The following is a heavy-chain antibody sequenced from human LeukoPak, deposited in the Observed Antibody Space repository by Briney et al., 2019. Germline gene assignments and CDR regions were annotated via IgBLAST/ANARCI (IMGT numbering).Heavy chain of an antibody. CDR3: ARLNYYANKGPDAFDI. V-gene: IGHV3-7*01. J-gene: IGHJ3*02. CDR2: IKQDGSET. D-gene: IGHD3-10*01. Sequence: GGSLRLSCGASGFTFSSYWMTWVRQAPGKGLEWVANIKQDGSETYYVDSVKGRFTISRDNAKNSLYLQMNSLRTEDTAVYSCARLNYYANKGPDAFDIWGQGTMVTVSS. CDR1: GFTFSSYW.